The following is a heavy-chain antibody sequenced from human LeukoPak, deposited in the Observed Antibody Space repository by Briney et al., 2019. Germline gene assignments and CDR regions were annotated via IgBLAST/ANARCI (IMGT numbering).Heavy chain of an antibody. CDR1: GGSFSGYY. V-gene: IGHV4-34*01. Sequence: SETLSLTCAVYGGSFSGYYWSWIRQPPGKGLEWIGEINHSGNTNYNPSLKSRVTISVDTSKNQFSLKLSSVTAADTAVYYCARGRVVVPAAIGPRFDYWGQGTLVTVSS. D-gene: IGHD2-2*01. CDR2: INHSGNT. J-gene: IGHJ4*02. CDR3: ARGRVVVPAAIGPRFDY.